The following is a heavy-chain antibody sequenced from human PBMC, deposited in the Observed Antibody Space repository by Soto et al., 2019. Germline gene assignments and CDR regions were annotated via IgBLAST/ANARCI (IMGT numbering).Heavy chain of an antibody. V-gene: IGHV4-31*03. CDR3: ARVRIAAADTRIFDY. Sequence: QVQLQESGPGLVKPSQTLSLTCTVSGGSISSGGYYWSWIRQHPGKGLEWIGYIYYSGSTYYNPSLRCRVTIPVETPMNQFSLKLSSVTAADTAVYYCARVRIAAADTRIFDYWGQGNLVTVSS. J-gene: IGHJ4*02. D-gene: IGHD6-13*01. CDR2: IYYSGST. CDR1: GGSISSGGYY.